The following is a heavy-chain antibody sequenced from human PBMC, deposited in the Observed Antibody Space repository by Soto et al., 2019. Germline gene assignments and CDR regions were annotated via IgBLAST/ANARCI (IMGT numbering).Heavy chain of an antibody. Sequence: SETLSLTCAVYGGSFSGYYWSWIRQPPGKGLEWIGEINHSGSTNYNPSLKSRVTISVDTSKNQFSLKLSSVTAADTAVYYCARVSKRGIAAAGKRGDYWGQRTLVTVSS. CDR1: GGSFSGYY. J-gene: IGHJ4*02. CDR3: ARVSKRGIAAAGKRGDY. CDR2: INHSGST. V-gene: IGHV4-34*01. D-gene: IGHD6-13*01.